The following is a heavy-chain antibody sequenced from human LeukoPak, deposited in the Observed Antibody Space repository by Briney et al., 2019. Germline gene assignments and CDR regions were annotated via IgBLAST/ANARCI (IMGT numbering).Heavy chain of an antibody. Sequence: GGSLRLSCAASTFTFSTYWMNRVRQIPGKGLVWLSRISNDGRSTSYADSVKGRFTISRDNAKNTLYLQMNSLRAEGTAVYYCAREDSTTVTFYFDYWGLGTMVAVSS. J-gene: IGHJ4*02. V-gene: IGHV3-74*01. D-gene: IGHD4-11*01. CDR2: ISNDGRST. CDR3: AREDSTTVTFYFDY. CDR1: TFTFSTYW.